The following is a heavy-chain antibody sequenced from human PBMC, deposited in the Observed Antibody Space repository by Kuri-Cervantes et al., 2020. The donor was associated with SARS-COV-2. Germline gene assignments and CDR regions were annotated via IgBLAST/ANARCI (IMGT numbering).Heavy chain of an antibody. D-gene: IGHD5-18*01. CDR3: ASPQPSGYSYGHDAFDI. Sequence: GGSLRLSCAASGFTFSDYYMSWIRQAPGKGLEWVSYISSSGSTIYYADSVKGRFTISRDNAKNSLYLQMNSLRAEDTAVYYCASPQPSGYSYGHDAFDIWGQGTRVTVAS. CDR2: ISSSGSTI. CDR1: GFTFSDYY. V-gene: IGHV3-11*04. J-gene: IGHJ3*02.